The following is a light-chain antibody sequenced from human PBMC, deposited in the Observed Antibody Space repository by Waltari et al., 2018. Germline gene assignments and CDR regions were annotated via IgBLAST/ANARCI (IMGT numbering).Light chain of an antibody. CDR2: GAS. Sequence: EIVLTQSPGTLSLSPGERATLSCRASQSVSRALMPLAWYQQKPGQTPRLLSYGASTRATGIPDRFRGSGSGTDFTLTISRLEPDDFAVYYCQRYGTLPATFGQGTKVEIK. J-gene: IGKJ1*01. V-gene: IGKV3-20*01. CDR1: QSVSRALMP. CDR3: QRYGTLPAT.